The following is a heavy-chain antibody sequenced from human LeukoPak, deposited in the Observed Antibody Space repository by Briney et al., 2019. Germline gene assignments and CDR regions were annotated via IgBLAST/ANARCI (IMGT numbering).Heavy chain of an antibody. Sequence: PSETLSLTCTVSGGSISSYYCSWIRQPPGKGLEWIGYIYYSGSTNYNPSLKSRVTISVDTSKNQFSLKLSSVTAADTAVYYCARNRGYSYGYPFDYWGQGTMVTVSS. D-gene: IGHD5-18*01. CDR2: IYYSGST. V-gene: IGHV4-59*08. CDR3: ARNRGYSYGYPFDY. CDR1: GGSISSYY. J-gene: IGHJ4*02.